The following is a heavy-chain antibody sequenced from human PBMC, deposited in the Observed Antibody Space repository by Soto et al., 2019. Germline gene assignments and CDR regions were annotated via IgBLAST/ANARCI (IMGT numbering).Heavy chain of an antibody. D-gene: IGHD2-15*01. Sequence: EVQLVESGGGLVQPGGSLRLSCAASGFTFSSYSMNWVRQAPGKGLEWVSYISSSSSTIYYADSVKGRFTISRDNAKNSLYLQMNSLRDEDTAVYYCARDPDPQEGGWFDPWGQGTLVTVSS. CDR2: ISSSSSTI. CDR3: ARDPDPQEGGWFDP. J-gene: IGHJ5*02. V-gene: IGHV3-48*02. CDR1: GFTFSSYS.